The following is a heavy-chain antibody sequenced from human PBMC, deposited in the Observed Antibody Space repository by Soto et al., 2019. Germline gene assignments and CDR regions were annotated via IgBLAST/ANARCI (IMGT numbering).Heavy chain of an antibody. J-gene: IGHJ6*02. CDR2: ISSSSSYI. CDR1: GFTFSSYS. CDR3: ERNPEGYGYYYYGMDV. V-gene: IGHV3-21*01. Sequence: GGSLRLSCAASGFTFSSYSMNWVRQAPGKGLEWVSSISSSSSYIYFADSVKGRFTISRDNAKNSLYLQMNSLRDEDTAVYYCERNPEGYGYYYYGMDVWGQGTTVTVSS. D-gene: IGHD4-17*01.